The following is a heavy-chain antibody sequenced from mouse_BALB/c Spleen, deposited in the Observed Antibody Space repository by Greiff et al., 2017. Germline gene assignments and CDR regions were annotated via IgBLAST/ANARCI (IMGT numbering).Heavy chain of an antibody. CDR1: GYTFTDYY. Sequence: EVQLQESGPELVKPGASVKMSCKASGYTFTDYYMDWVKQSHGESFEWIGRVNPYNGGTSYNQKFKGKATLTVDKSSSTAYMELNSLTSEDSAVYYCARNYYGKPFDYWGQGTTLTVSS. V-gene: IGHV1-19*01. CDR2: VNPYNGGT. J-gene: IGHJ2*01. CDR3: ARNYYGKPFDY. D-gene: IGHD2-1*01.